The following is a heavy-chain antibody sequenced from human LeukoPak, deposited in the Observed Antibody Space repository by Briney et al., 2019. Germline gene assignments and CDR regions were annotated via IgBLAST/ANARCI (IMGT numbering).Heavy chain of an antibody. Sequence: GGSLRLSCAASGFTVSSNYMSWVRQAPGKGLEWVSGISGSGGSTNYADSVKGRFTISRDNSKNTLYLQMNSLRAEDTAVYYCAKDWGARHFDYWGQGTLVTVSS. V-gene: IGHV3-23*01. CDR2: ISGSGGST. D-gene: IGHD3-16*01. J-gene: IGHJ4*02. CDR3: AKDWGARHFDY. CDR1: GFTVSSNY.